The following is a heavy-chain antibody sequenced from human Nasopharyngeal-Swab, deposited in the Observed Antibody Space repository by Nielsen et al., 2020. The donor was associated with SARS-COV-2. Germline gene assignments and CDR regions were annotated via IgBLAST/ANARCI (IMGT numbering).Heavy chain of an antibody. V-gene: IGHV1-46*01. CDR1: GYTFTRYY. CDR2: INPGGGSA. D-gene: IGHD2-15*01. J-gene: IGHJ5*02. Sequence: ASVKVSCKASGYTFTRYYIHWVRQAPGQGLEWMGIINPGGGSARYSQNFQGRVTMTRDTSTSTVYMELSSLRSEDTAVYYCARGGDPREVVAATDCFDPWAREPWSPSPQ. CDR3: ARGGDPREVVAATDCFDP.